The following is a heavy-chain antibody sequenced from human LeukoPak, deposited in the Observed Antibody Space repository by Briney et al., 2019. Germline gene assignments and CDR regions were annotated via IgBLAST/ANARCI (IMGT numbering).Heavy chain of an antibody. D-gene: IGHD2-15*01. V-gene: IGHV3-74*01. CDR2: INSDGSSR. J-gene: IGHJ4*02. CDR1: GFTFSSYW. CDR3: AREVCIGGSCSVFDY. Sequence: GGSLRLSCAASGFTFSSYWMHWVRQAPGKGLVWVSRINSDGSSRAYADSVKGRFTISRDNAKNTLSLQMNSLRTEDTAVYYCAREVCIGGSCSVFDYWGQGTLVTVSS.